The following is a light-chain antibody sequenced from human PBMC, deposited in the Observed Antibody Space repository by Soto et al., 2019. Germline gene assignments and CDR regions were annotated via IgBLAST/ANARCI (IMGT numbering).Light chain of an antibody. CDR3: SSNTSSSTVV. CDR2: EVS. V-gene: IGLV2-14*01. CDR1: SSDVGGYNY. J-gene: IGLJ2*01. Sequence: QSALTQPASVSGSPGQSITISCTGTSSDVGGYNYVSWYQQHPGKAPKLMIYEVSNRPSGVSNRFSGSKSGNTASLTISGLEDEDEADYYCSSNTSSSTVVFGGGTKVTVL.